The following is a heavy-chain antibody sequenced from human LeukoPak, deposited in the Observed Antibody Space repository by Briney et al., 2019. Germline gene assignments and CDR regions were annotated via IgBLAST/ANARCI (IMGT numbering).Heavy chain of an antibody. V-gene: IGHV3-30*02. CDR2: IRYDGSNK. J-gene: IGHJ4*02. CDR1: GFTFSSYG. CDR3: ATNYDILTGYHDY. D-gene: IGHD3-9*01. Sequence: GGSLRLSCAASGFTFSSYGIHWVRQAPGKGLEWVAFIRYDGSNKYYADSVKGRFTISRDNSKNTLYLQMNSLRAEDTAVYYCATNYDILTGYHDYWGQGTLVTVSS.